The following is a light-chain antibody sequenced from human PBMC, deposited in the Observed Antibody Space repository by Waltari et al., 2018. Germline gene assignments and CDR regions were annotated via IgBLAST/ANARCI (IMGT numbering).Light chain of an antibody. V-gene: IGKV4-1*01. CDR3: QQYYAVRRK. J-gene: IGKJ1*01. CDR2: LAS. CDR1: QSVLSSSNNKTY. Sequence: DIVMTQSPEFLSVPLGERATLNCKSSQSVLSSSNNKTYLAWYQQKPGPPPKLMMPLASDRDAAVPDRFSGSGSGTDFNFTISSLQAEDGAVYYCQQYYAVRRKFGQGTKVEV.